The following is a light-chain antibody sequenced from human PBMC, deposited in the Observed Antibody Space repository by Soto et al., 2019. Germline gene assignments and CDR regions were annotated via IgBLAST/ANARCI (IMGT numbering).Light chain of an antibody. J-gene: IGKJ4*02. CDR1: PSFSSY. CDR3: QQRSSWPGT. CDR2: DAS. V-gene: IGKV3-11*01. Sequence: EIVLTQSAATLSLSPGERATLSCRASPSFSSYLAWYQHKPGQAPRLLIYDASNRATGIPARCSGSGSGTDFTLTISSLEPEDFAVYYCQQRSSWPGTFGGGTKVELK.